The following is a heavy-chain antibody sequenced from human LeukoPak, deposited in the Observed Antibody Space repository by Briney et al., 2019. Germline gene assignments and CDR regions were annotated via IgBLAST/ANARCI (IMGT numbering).Heavy chain of an antibody. CDR3: ARASTPYHSSYYSPFGY. D-gene: IGHD3-22*01. CDR2: INQDGGEK. V-gene: IGHV3-7*01. CDR1: GFTFSTYW. J-gene: IGHJ4*02. Sequence: PGGSLRLSCAASGFTFSTYWMSWVRQAPGKGLEWVANINQDGGEKYYVDSVKGRFTISRDNAKNSLYLQMNSLRAEDTAVYFCARASTPYHSSYYSPFGYWGQGTLVTVSS.